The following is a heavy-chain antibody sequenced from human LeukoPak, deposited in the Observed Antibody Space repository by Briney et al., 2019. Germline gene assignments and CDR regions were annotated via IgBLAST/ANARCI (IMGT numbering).Heavy chain of an antibody. CDR1: GFTFSSYA. Sequence: GRSLRLSCAASGFTFSSYAMHWVRQAPGKGLEWVAVISYDGSNKYYADSVKGRFTISRDNSKNTLYLQMNSLRAEDTAVYYCARDRPNCGGDCYSDQFDYWGQGTLVTVSS. V-gene: IGHV3-30-3*01. CDR2: ISYDGSNK. D-gene: IGHD2-21*02. CDR3: ARDRPNCGGDCYSDQFDY. J-gene: IGHJ4*02.